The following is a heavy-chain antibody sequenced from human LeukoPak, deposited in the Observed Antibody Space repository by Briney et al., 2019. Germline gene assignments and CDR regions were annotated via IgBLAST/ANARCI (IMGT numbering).Heavy chain of an antibody. CDR2: IYYSGST. D-gene: IGHD6-6*01. CDR1: GGSISSYY. V-gene: IGHV4-59*12. J-gene: IGHJ4*02. CDR3: ASRLVAARHDY. Sequence: SETPSLTCTVSGGSISSYYWSWIRQPPGEGLEWIGYIYYSGSTNYNPSLKSRVTISVDTSKNQFSLKMSSVTAADTAVYYCASRLVAARHDYWGQGTLVTVSS.